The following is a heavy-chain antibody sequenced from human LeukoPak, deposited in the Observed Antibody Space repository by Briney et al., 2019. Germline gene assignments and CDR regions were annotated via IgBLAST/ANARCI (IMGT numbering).Heavy chain of an antibody. V-gene: IGHV4-4*07. CDR2: IYSSGST. D-gene: IGHD6-13*01. Sequence: SETLSLTCIVSGGSISSYYWTWIRQPAGKGLEWIGRIYSSGSTNYNPSLKSRVTISVDTSKNQFSLKLSSVTAADTAVYYCARVYSSSWYLDYWGQGTLVTVSS. CDR1: GGSISSYY. J-gene: IGHJ4*02. CDR3: ARVYSSSWYLDY.